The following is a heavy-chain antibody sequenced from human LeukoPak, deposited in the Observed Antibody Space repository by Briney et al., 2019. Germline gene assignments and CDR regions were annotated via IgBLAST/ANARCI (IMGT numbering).Heavy chain of an antibody. D-gene: IGHD5-18*01. J-gene: IGHJ5*02. V-gene: IGHV1-2*06. CDR1: GYTFTGYY. Sequence: GSVKVSCKASGYTFTGYYMHWVRQAPGQGLEWMGRINPNRGGTNYAQKFQGRVTMTRDTSISTAYMELSRLRSDDTAVYYCARGEAMANWFDPWGQGTLVTVSS. CDR3: ARGEAMANWFDP. CDR2: INPNRGGT.